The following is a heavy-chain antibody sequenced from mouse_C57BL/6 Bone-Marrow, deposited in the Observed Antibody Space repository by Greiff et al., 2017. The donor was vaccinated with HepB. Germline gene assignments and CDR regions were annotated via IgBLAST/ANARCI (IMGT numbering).Heavy chain of an antibody. V-gene: IGHV1-19*01. D-gene: IGHD1-1*01. CDR3: EGCYGSSYWYFDV. CDR1: GYTFTDYY. Sequence: VQLQQSGPVLVKPGASVKMSCKASGYTFTDYYMNWVKQSHGKSLEWIGVINPYNGGTSYNQKFKGKATLTVDKSSSTAYMELNSLTSEDSAVYYGEGCYGSSYWYFDVWGTGTTVTVSS. CDR2: INPYNGGT. J-gene: IGHJ1*03.